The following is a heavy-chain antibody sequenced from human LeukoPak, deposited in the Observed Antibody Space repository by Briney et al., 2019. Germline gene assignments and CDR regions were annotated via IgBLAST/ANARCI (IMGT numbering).Heavy chain of an antibody. CDR1: GGSISSSSCY. Sequence: SETLSLTCTVSGGSISSSSCYWGWIRQPPGKGLEWIGSIYYSGSTYYNPSLKSRVTISVDTSKNQFSLKLSSVTAADTAVYYCARQTKVQTTFDYWGQGTLVTVSS. D-gene: IGHD4-17*01. J-gene: IGHJ4*02. V-gene: IGHV4-39*01. CDR2: IYYSGST. CDR3: ARQTKVQTTFDY.